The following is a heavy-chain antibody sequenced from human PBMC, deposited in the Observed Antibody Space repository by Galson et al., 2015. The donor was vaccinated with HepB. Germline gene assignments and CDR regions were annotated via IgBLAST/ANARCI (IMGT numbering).Heavy chain of an antibody. V-gene: IGHV3-66*01. CDR2: IYSGGST. CDR3: ARAIVAVGMDEDY. J-gene: IGHJ4*02. CDR1: GFTVSSNY. D-gene: IGHD2-21*01. Sequence: SLRLSCAASGFTVSSNYMSWIRQAPGKGLEWVSVIYSGGSTYYADSVKGRFTISRDNSKNTLYLQMNSLRAEDTAVYYCARAIVAVGMDEDYWGQGTLVTVSS.